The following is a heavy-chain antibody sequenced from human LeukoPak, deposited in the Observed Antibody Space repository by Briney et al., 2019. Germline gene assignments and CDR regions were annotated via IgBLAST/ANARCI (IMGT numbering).Heavy chain of an antibody. CDR1: GYSFTSYW. CDR2: IYPGDSDT. V-gene: IGHV5-51*01. Sequence: PGESLKISCKGSGYSFTSYWIGWVRQMPGKGLEWMGIIYPGDSDTKYSPSFRGQVTISADKSISTAYLQWSSLKASDTAMYYCARQATMVRGSYVLDYWGQGTLVTVSS. D-gene: IGHD3-10*01. CDR3: ARQATMVRGSYVLDY. J-gene: IGHJ4*02.